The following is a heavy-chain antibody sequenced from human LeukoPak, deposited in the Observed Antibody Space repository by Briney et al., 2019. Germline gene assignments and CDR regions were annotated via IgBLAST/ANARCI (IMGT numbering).Heavy chain of an antibody. J-gene: IGHJ3*02. CDR3: ATFEGALTTVTTGDAFDI. CDR2: FDPEDGET. V-gene: IGHV1-24*01. D-gene: IGHD4-17*01. CDR1: RYTLTELS. Sequence: ASVKVSCKVSRYTLTELSMHWVRQAPGKGLEWMGGFDPEDGETIYAQKFQGRVTMTEDTSTDTAYMELSSLRSEDTAVYYCATFEGALTTVTTGDAFDIWGQGTMVTVSS.